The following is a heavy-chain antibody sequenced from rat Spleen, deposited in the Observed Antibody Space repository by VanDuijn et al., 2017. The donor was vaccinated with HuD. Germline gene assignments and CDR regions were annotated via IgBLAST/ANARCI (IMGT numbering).Heavy chain of an antibody. CDR2: ITNTGGST. D-gene: IGHD1-9*01. J-gene: IGHJ4*01. CDR3: ARLGDTHYGYNPLDA. Sequence: EVQLVESGGGLVQPGRSMKLSCAASGFTFSNYDMAWIRQAPGKGLEWVASITNTGGSTFYPDSVKGRFTISRDNAKSTLYLQMSSLKAEDTATYYCARLGDTHYGYNPLDAWGQGASVTVSS. CDR1: GFTFSNYD. V-gene: IGHV5-31*01.